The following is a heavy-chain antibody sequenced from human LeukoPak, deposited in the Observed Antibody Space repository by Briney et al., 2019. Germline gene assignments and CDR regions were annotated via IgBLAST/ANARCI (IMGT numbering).Heavy chain of an antibody. J-gene: IGHJ4*02. CDR1: GFTFRGNG. D-gene: IGHD4-17*01. Sequence: PGRSLRLSCAASGFTFRGNGMLWVRQAPGKGLEGVAIIWYDGSNRYYADSVKGRFTISRDNSKNTLFLQMNSLTAEDTAVYYCARDQGTSVTAMVGGHFDYWGPGTLVTVSS. CDR3: ARDQGTSVTAMVGGHFDY. V-gene: IGHV3-33*01. CDR2: IWYDGSNR.